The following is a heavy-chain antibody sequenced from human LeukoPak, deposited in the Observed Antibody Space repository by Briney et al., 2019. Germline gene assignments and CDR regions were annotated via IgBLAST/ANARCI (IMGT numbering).Heavy chain of an antibody. D-gene: IGHD7-27*01. V-gene: IGHV4-39*07. CDR2: IYYSGST. CDR1: GDSISSSNSY. Sequence: PSETLSLTCTVSGDSISSSNSYWGWIRQPPGKGPEWVGSIYYSGSTYYNPSLKSRVTISADTSQNQFSLKLSSVTAADTAVYYCASRKLGNDYWGQGTLVTVSS. CDR3: ASRKLGNDY. J-gene: IGHJ4*02.